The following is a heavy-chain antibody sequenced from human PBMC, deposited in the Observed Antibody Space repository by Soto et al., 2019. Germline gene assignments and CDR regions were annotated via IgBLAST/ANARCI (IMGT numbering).Heavy chain of an antibody. CDR1: GGPISSGGYY. V-gene: IGHV4-31*03. Sequence: SETLSLTCTVSGGPISSGGYYWSWIRQHPGKGLEWIGYIYYSGSTYYNPSLKSRVTISVDTSKNQFSLKLSSVTAADTAVYYCARVVIEDRARYCSSTSCYSDYYYYYYMDVWGKGTTVTVSS. CDR3: ARVVIEDRARYCSSTSCYSDYYYYYYMDV. D-gene: IGHD2-2*02. CDR2: IYYSGST. J-gene: IGHJ6*03.